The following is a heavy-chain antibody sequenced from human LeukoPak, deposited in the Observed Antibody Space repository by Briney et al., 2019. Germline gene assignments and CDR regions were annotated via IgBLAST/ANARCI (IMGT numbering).Heavy chain of an antibody. CDR2: IHPADSDT. CDR1: EYIFSHYW. J-gene: IGHJ3*02. V-gene: IGHV5-51*01. Sequence: GQSLKISCEASEYIFSHYWIGWVRQMPGKGLEWRGIIHPADSDTRYSPSFQGQVTFSVDKSINTAYLHWSSLKASDTAMYYCARLDGVLWNAFDIWGQGTMVAVSS. CDR3: ARLDGVLWNAFDI. D-gene: IGHD2/OR15-2a*01.